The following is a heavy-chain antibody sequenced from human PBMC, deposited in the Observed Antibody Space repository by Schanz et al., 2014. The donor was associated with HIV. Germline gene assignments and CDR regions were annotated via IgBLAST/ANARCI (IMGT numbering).Heavy chain of an antibody. Sequence: QVQLQQWGAGLLKPSETLSLTCAVYGGTFRGFFWSWIRQPPGKGLEWIGAINHSENTNYNPSLNSRVTISLDKSKNQFSLKLTSVTAADTAVYYCARDNDPYYYDSRGYYDRLFDYWGQGTLVTVSS. J-gene: IGHJ4*02. CDR3: ARDNDPYYYDSRGYYDRLFDY. CDR1: GGTFRGFF. V-gene: IGHV4-34*01. CDR2: INHSENT. D-gene: IGHD3-22*01.